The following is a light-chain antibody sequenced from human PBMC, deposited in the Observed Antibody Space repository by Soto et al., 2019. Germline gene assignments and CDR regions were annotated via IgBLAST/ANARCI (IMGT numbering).Light chain of an antibody. CDR2: GAS. Sequence: EIVLTQSPDTLSLSPGEGATLSCRASQSVSSSYLAWYQQKPGQAPRLLIYGASSRATGIPDRFSGSGSGTDFTLTISRLEPEDFAVYYCQQYGSSPRLTFGGGTKVEIK. CDR3: QQYGSSPRLT. V-gene: IGKV3-20*01. CDR1: QSVSSSY. J-gene: IGKJ4*01.